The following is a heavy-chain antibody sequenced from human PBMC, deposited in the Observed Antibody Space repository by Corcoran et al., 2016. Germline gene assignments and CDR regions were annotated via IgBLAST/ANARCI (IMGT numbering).Heavy chain of an antibody. D-gene: IGHD4-17*01. CDR1: GGTFSSYA. J-gene: IGHJ6*02. CDR3: ARRRTTVTTTGAYYYYYGMDV. Sequence: QVQLVQSGAEVKKPGSSVKVSCQASGGTFSSYAISWVRQAPGQGLEWMGGIIPIFGTANYAQKFQGRVTITADESTSTAYMELSSLRSEDTAVYYCARRRTTVTTTGAYYYYYGMDVWGQGTTVTVSS. CDR2: IIPIFGTA. V-gene: IGHV1-69*01.